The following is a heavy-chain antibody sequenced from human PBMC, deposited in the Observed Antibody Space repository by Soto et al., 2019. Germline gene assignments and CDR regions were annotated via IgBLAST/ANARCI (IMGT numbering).Heavy chain of an antibody. D-gene: IGHD2-2*01. CDR3: ARAPSDYSSTGCTHYFDY. J-gene: IGHJ4*02. V-gene: IGHV4-31*03. CDR1: GGSINNGRYF. CDR2: IFFSGST. Sequence: SETLSLTCTVSGGSINNGRYFWNWIRQQPGQGLEWVGHIFFSGSTYYNPSLRSRLDISVSTAKNQLSLKVYSVTAADTAVYYCARAPSDYSSTGCTHYFDYWGQGTLVTVSS.